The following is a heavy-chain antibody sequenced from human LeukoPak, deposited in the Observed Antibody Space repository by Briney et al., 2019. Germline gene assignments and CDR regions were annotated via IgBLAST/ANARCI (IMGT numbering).Heavy chain of an antibody. Sequence: SQTLSLTCAISGDSVSSNSVTWNWIRQSPSRGLEWLGRTYYRSTWYNDYAVSVRGRITLTPDTSKNQFSLHLNSVTPADTAVYYCARPLTQYHCFDPWRQGILVTVSS. CDR3: ARPLTQYHCFDP. CDR2: TYYRSTWYN. D-gene: IGHD2-2*01. CDR1: GDSVSSNSVT. J-gene: IGHJ5*02. V-gene: IGHV6-1*01.